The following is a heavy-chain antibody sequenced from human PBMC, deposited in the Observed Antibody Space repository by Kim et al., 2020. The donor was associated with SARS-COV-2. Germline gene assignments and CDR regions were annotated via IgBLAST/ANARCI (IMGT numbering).Heavy chain of an antibody. V-gene: IGHV3-30*04. CDR1: GFTFSAHA. CDR3: SAEIGSRSLDH. D-gene: IGHD3-10*01. CDR2: IAYDGSHI. Sequence: GGSLRLSCAASGFTFSAHALHWVRQAPGKGLEWVAHIAYDGSHISYPDSVKGRFIISRDDTKSTLYLQMNSLRPEDTAVSYCSAEIGSRSLDHWVQGSL. J-gene: IGHJ4*02.